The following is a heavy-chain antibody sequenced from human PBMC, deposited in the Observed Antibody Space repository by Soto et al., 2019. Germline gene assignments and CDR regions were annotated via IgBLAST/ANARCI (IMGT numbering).Heavy chain of an antibody. J-gene: IGHJ6*02. Sequence: QPGGSLRLSCAASGSTFGSFGMHWVRQAPGKGLEWVTFVSYDGRNKNYGDSVMGRFTVSRDNSKNTLYLQMNSLRAEDTAVYYCAKTYYDFWSDYRSSTMDVWGQGTTVTVSS. CDR1: GSTFGSFG. V-gene: IGHV3-30*18. CDR3: AKTYYDFWSDYRSSTMDV. CDR2: VSYDGRNK. D-gene: IGHD3-3*01.